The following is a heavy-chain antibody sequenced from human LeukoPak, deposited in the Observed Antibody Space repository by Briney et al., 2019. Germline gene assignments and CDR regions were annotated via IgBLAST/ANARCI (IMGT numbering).Heavy chain of an antibody. CDR2: INPSGGST. Sequence: ASVKVSCKASGYTFTSYYMHWVRQAPGQGLEWMGIINPSGGSTSYAQKFQGRVTMTRDTSTSTVYMELCSLRSEDTAVYYCAGTTYDYVWGSYRSPLGSWGQGTLVTVSS. J-gene: IGHJ4*02. CDR3: AGTTYDYVWGSYRSPLGS. CDR1: GYTFTSYY. D-gene: IGHD3-16*02. V-gene: IGHV1-46*01.